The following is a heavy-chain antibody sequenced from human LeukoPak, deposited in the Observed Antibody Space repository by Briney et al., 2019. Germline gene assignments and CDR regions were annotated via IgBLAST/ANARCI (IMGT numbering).Heavy chain of an antibody. D-gene: IGHD2-15*01. CDR2: IYYSGST. CDR3: ARDRWRGSYVFDWFDP. Sequence: SETLSLTCTVSGGSISSSSYYWGWIRQPPGKGLEWIGSIYYSGSTYYNPSLKSRVTISVDTSKNQFSLKLSSVTAADTAVYYCARDRWRGSYVFDWFDPWGQGTLVTVSS. CDR1: GGSISSSSYY. V-gene: IGHV4-39*07. J-gene: IGHJ5*02.